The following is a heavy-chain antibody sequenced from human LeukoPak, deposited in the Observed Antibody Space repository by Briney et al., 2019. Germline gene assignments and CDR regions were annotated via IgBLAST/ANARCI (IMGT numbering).Heavy chain of an antibody. J-gene: IGHJ3*02. CDR2: MNPNSGNT. V-gene: IGHV1-8*02. Sequence: ASVKVSCKASGYTFTSYDINWVRQATGQGLEWMGWMNPNSGNTGYAQKFQGRVTMTRDTSISTAYMELSRLRSDDTAVYYCARDYYDSSGYYLGAFDIWGQGTMVTVSS. CDR1: GYTFTSYD. D-gene: IGHD3-22*01. CDR3: ARDYYDSSGYYLGAFDI.